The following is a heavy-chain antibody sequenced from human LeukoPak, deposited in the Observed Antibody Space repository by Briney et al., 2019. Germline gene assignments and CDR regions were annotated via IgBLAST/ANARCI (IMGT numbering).Heavy chain of an antibody. J-gene: IGHJ4*02. D-gene: IGHD6-13*01. V-gene: IGHV4-61*01. CDR3: ARVTGYRIEDYFDY. CDR1: GGSISSSSYY. Sequence: SETLSLTCTVSGGSISSSSYYWSWIRQPPGKGLEWIGYIYYSGSTNYNPSLKSRVTISVETSKNEFSLKLRSVTAADTAVYYCARVTGYRIEDYFDYWGQGTLVTVSS. CDR2: IYYSGST.